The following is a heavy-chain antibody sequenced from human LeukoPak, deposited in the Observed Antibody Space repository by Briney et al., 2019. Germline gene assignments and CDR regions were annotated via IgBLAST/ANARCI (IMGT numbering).Heavy chain of an antibody. D-gene: IGHD2-15*01. CDR2: IKQDGSEK. Sequence: GGSLRLSCAASGFTFSSYAMSWVRQAPGKGLEWVANIKQDGSEKYYVDSVKGRFTISRDNAKNSLYLQMNSLRAEDTAVYYCARRGDFYCSGGSCYFDYWGQGTLVTVSS. J-gene: IGHJ4*02. V-gene: IGHV3-7*01. CDR1: GFTFSSYA. CDR3: ARRGDFYCSGGSCYFDY.